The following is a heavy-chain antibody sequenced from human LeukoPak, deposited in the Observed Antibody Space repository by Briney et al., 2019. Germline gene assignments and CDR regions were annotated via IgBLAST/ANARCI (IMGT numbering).Heavy chain of an antibody. D-gene: IGHD2/OR15-2a*01. J-gene: IGHJ3*02. V-gene: IGHV3-48*03. CDR2: ISSSGSTI. CDR1: GFTFSSYE. Sequence: GGSLRLSCAASGFTFSSYEMNWVRQAPGKGLEWVSYISSSGSTIYYADSVKGRFTISRDNAKNSLYLQMNSLRAEDTAVYYCARLPNSAFDIWGQGTMVTVSS. CDR3: ARLPNSAFDI.